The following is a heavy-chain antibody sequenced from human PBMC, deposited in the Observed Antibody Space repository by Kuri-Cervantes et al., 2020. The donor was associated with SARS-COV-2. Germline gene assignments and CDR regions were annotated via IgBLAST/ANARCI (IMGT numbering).Heavy chain of an antibody. J-gene: IGHJ5*02. Sequence: GGSLRLSCAVYGGSFRGYYWSGIRQPPGKGLEWVSSISSSSSYIYYADSVKGRFTISRDNAKNSLYLQMNSLRAEDTAVYYCARTLGYCSSTSCYRLGWLWFDPWGQGTLVTVSS. CDR2: ISSSSSYI. V-gene: IGHV3-21*01. D-gene: IGHD2-2*02. CDR1: GGSFRGYY. CDR3: ARTLGYCSSTSCYRLGWLWFDP.